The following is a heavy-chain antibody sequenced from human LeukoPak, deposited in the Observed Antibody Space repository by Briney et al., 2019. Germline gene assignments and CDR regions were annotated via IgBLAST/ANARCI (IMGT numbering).Heavy chain of an antibody. V-gene: IGHV4-61*09. CDR3: ARDCEFCDLLFYMNV. CDR2: IDNSGST. CDR1: GGSISSTGYY. Sequence: SETLSLTCTVSGGSISSTGYYWTWIRQPAEKGLEWIGHIDNSGSTNCNPSLKSRVTISVDTSKNQFSLNLTSVTAADTAVYYCARDCEFCDLLFYMNVWGKGTTVTVSS. D-gene: IGHD3-16*01. J-gene: IGHJ6*03.